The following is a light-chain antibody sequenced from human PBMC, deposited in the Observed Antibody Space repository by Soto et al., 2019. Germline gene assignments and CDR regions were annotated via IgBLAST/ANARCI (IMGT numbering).Light chain of an antibody. V-gene: IGKV3-20*01. CDR3: DQYVTSSPRT. CDR1: HTISSSY. CDR2: GIS. Sequence: EIVLTQSPGTLSLSPGERATLSCRASHTISSSYLAWYQQKPGQAPRLLMYGISRRATCIPDRFSGSGSGTDFTLPIPRLEPEDFAVYYCDQYVTSSPRTFGQGTKVEIK. J-gene: IGKJ1*01.